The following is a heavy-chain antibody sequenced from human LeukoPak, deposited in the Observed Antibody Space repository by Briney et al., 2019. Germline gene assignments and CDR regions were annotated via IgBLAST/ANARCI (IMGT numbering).Heavy chain of an antibody. D-gene: IGHD6-19*01. V-gene: IGHV1-2*02. Sequence: ASVKVSCKASGYTFTGYYMHWVRQAPGQGLEWMGWINPNSGGTNYAQKFQGRVTMTRGTSISTAYMELSRLRSDDTAVYYCALSSGWYTKRSTFDYWGQGTLVTVSS. CDR2: INPNSGGT. CDR1: GYTFTGYY. J-gene: IGHJ4*02. CDR3: ALSSGWYTKRSTFDY.